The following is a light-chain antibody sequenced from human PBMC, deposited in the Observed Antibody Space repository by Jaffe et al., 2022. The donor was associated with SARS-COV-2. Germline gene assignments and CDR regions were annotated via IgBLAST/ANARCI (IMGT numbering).Light chain of an antibody. J-gene: IGKJ2*01. CDR3: HQCSNWPMHT. CDR1: QSVSSY. Sequence: EIVLTQSPATLSLSPGERATLSCRASQSVSSYLAWYQQKPGQAPRLLIYDASNRATGIPARFSASGSGTDFTLTISSLEPEDFAVYYCHQCSNWPMHTFGQGTRLEIK. CDR2: DAS. V-gene: IGKV3-11*01.